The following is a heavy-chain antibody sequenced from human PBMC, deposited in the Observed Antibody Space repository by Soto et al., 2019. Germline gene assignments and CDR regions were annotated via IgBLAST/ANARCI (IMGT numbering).Heavy chain of an antibody. J-gene: IGHJ4*02. Sequence: QVQLQQWGAGLLKPSETLSLTCAVYGGSFSGYYWSWIGQPPGKGLEWIGRINHSGSTNYNPCLKSRVTISVDTSKNQLSLKLSSVTAADTAVYYCARGRGYCSGGSCFTFDYWGQGTLVTVSS. D-gene: IGHD2-15*01. CDR1: GGSFSGYY. CDR3: ARGRGYCSGGSCFTFDY. CDR2: INHSGST. V-gene: IGHV4-34*01.